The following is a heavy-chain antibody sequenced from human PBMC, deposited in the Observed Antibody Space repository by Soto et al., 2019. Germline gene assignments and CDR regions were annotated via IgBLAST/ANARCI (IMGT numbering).Heavy chain of an antibody. J-gene: IGHJ5*02. CDR1: GYTFTSYD. V-gene: IGHV1-8*01. CDR3: ARGPYSSSWYQVNWCDP. CDR2: MNPNSDNT. D-gene: IGHD6-13*01. Sequence: ASVKVSCKASGYTFTSYDINWVRQATGQGLEWMGWMNPNSDNTGYAQKFQGRVTMTRNTSISTAYMELSSLRSEDTAVYYCARGPYSSSWYQVNWCDPWGQGTLVTVSS.